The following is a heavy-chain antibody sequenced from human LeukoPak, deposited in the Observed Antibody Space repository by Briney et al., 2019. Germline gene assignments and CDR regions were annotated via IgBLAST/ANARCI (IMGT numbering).Heavy chain of an antibody. V-gene: IGHV4-4*07. Sequence: PSETLSLTCTVSGGSISSYYWSWIRQPAGKGLEWIGRIYTSGSTNYNPSLKSRVTMSVDTSKNQFSLKLSSVTAADTAVYYCARETVLRYFDWLLRGGDYYYYYMDVWGKGTTVTISS. J-gene: IGHJ6*03. CDR1: GGSISSYY. CDR2: IYTSGST. D-gene: IGHD3-9*01. CDR3: ARETVLRYFDWLLRGGDYYYYYMDV.